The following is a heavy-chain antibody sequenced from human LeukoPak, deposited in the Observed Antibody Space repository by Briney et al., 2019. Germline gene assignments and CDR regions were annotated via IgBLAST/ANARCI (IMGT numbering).Heavy chain of an antibody. D-gene: IGHD1-26*01. Sequence: GGSLRLSCAASGFTFSSYSMNWVRQAPGKGLEWVANIKPDGSEKYYVDSVKGRFTVSRDNAKNSLYLQMNSLRAEDTAVYYCARRRYSGSSQHFDYWGQGTLVTVSS. CDR3: ARRRYSGSSQHFDY. CDR2: IKPDGSEK. CDR1: GFTFSSYS. J-gene: IGHJ4*02. V-gene: IGHV3-7*01.